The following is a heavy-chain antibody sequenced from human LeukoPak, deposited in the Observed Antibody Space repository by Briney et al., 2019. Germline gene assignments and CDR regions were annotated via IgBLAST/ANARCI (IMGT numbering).Heavy chain of an antibody. Sequence: GESLRLSCAASRLTVSSNFMNWVRQAPGRGLEWVSVIYRGGNTYYADSVKGRFTISRDDSKNTVYLQMNSLRVEDTAVYYCARDRAPHSHWLVPCGQGTLVIVAS. CDR1: RLTVSSNF. V-gene: IGHV3-53*01. CDR2: IYRGGNT. J-gene: IGHJ5*02. CDR3: ARDRAPHSHWLVP. D-gene: IGHD2-21*01.